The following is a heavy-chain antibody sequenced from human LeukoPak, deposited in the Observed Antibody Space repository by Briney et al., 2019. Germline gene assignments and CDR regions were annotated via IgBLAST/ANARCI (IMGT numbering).Heavy chain of an antibody. V-gene: IGHV4-59*01. J-gene: IGHJ4*02. Sequence: SETLSLTCSVSGASIRSYYWSWIRQPPGKGLEWIGYIYYSGSTNYNPSLKSRVTISVDTSKNQFSLKLSSVTAADTAVYYCARGLAVAGTPFDYWGQGTLVTVSS. CDR1: GASIRSYY. CDR2: IYYSGST. D-gene: IGHD6-19*01. CDR3: ARGLAVAGTPFDY.